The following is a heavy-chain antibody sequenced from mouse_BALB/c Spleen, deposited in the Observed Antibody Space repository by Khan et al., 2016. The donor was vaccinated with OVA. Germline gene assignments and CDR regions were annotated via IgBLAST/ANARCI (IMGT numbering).Heavy chain of an antibody. V-gene: IGHV9-3-1*01. D-gene: IGHD2-10*01. CDR1: GYTFTNSG. CDR2: INTYTGEP. Sequence: QIQLVQSGPELMKPGETVKISCKASGYTFTNSGMNWVMQAPGKGLKWMGWINTYTGEPSYADDFKGRFAFSLETSASTAYLQLNHLKYEDTAIFFYARPPYFSYVMDNWGQGTSVTVSS. CDR3: ARPPYFSYVMDN. J-gene: IGHJ4*01.